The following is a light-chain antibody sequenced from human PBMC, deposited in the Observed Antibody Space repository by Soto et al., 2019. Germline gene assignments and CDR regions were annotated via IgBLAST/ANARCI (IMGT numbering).Light chain of an antibody. J-gene: IGLJ3*02. CDR1: SSDVGNYDY. CDR2: DVS. V-gene: IGLV2-14*01. CDR3: SSYTSNRTLV. Sequence: QSALTQPASVSGSPGQSITISCTGTSSDVGNYDYVSWYQQHPGKAPKLVIYDVSNRPSGISNRFSGSKSGNTASLTISGLQAEDEADYHCSSYTSNRTLVFGGGTQLTVL.